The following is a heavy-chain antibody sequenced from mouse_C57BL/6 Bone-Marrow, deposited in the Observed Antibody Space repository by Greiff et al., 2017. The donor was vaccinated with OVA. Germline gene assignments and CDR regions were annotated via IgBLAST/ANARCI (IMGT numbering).Heavy chain of an antibody. Sequence: VQLKESGGGLVKPGGSLKLSCAASGFTFSDYGMHWVRQAPEKGLEWVAYISSGSSTIYYADTVKGRFTITRDNAKNTLFLQMTSLRSEDTAMYYCARSITAVVAPFAYWGQGTLVTVSA. CDR2: ISSGSSTI. CDR3: ARSITAVVAPFAY. J-gene: IGHJ3*01. CDR1: GFTFSDYG. D-gene: IGHD1-1*01. V-gene: IGHV5-17*01.